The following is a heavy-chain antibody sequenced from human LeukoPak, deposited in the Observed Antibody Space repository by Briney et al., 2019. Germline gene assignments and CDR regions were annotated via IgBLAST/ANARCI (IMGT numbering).Heavy chain of an antibody. V-gene: IGHV3-74*01. J-gene: IGHJ5*02. CDR1: GFTFSSYW. D-gene: IGHD3-3*01. CDR3: ARDRKRYHDFWSGKNWFDP. Sequence: GGSLRLSCAASGFTFSSYWMHWVRQAPGKGLVWVSRINSDGSSTSYADSVKGRFTISRDNAKNTLYLQMNSLRAEDTAVYYCARDRKRYHDFWSGKNWFDPWGQGTLVAVSS. CDR2: INSDGSST.